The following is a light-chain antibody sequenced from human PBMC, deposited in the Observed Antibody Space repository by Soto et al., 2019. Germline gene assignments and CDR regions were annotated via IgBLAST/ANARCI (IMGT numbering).Light chain of an antibody. CDR3: QQYNNWVPIT. CDR1: QSVSSN. CDR2: GAS. J-gene: IGKJ5*01. Sequence: EIVMTQSPATLSVSPGERATLSCRASQSVSSNLAWYQQKPGQAPRLLIYGASTRATGIPARFSGSGSGTEFTLTIRSLQSEDFAVYYCQQYNNWVPITVGQGTRLEIK. V-gene: IGKV3-15*01.